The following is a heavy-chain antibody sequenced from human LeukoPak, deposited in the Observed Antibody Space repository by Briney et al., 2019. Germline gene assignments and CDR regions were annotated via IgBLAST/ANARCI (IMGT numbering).Heavy chain of an antibody. J-gene: IGHJ4*02. D-gene: IGHD6-13*01. Sequence: PGGSLRLSCAASGFTFSGYWMHWVRQAPGKGLEWVSRINEGGSVISYADSVKGRFTISRENAKNSLYLQMNSLRAEDTAVYYCARDRQAGGQDYWGQGTLVTVSS. CDR2: INEGGSVI. CDR3: ARDRQAGGQDY. CDR1: GFTFSGYW. V-gene: IGHV3-74*01.